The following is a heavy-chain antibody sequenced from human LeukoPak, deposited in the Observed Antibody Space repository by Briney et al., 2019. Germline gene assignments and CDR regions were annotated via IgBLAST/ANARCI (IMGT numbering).Heavy chain of an antibody. CDR1: GFSISSHW. V-gene: IGHV3-30-3*01. CDR3: ARATDGDYVPY. CDR2: ISYDGSNK. J-gene: IGHJ4*02. D-gene: IGHD4-17*01. Sequence: GGSLRLSCVASGFSISSHWMRWLRQAPGKGLEWVAVISYDGSNKYYADSVKGRFTISRDNSKNTLYLQMNSLRAEDTAVYYCARATDGDYVPYWGQGTLVTVSS.